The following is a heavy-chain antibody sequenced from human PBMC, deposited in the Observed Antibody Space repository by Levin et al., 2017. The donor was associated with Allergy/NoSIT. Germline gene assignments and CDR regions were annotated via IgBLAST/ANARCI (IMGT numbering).Heavy chain of an antibody. V-gene: IGHV4-39*01. CDR1: GGSISSSSYY. Sequence: TSQTLSLTCTVSGGSISSSSYYWGWIRQPPGKGLEWIGSIYYSGSTYYNPSLKSRVTISVDTSKNQFSLKLSSVTAADTAVYYCARRSSSWYLDAFDIWGQGTMVTVSS. CDR2: IYYSGST. J-gene: IGHJ3*02. CDR3: ARRSSSWYLDAFDI. D-gene: IGHD6-13*01.